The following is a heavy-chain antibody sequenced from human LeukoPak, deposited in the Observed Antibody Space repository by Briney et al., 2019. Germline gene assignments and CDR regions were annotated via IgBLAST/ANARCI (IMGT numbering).Heavy chain of an antibody. D-gene: IGHD6-13*01. CDR3: ARAGLGAAADV. J-gene: IGHJ4*02. CDR2: IWYDGSNK. CDR1: GFTFSGSA. Sequence: GGSLRLSCAASGFTFSGSAMHWVRQAPGKGLEWVALIWYDGSNKYYADSVKGRFTISRDNSKDTVYLQMNSLRAEDTAVYYCARAGLGAAADVWGQGTLVTVSS. V-gene: IGHV3-33*08.